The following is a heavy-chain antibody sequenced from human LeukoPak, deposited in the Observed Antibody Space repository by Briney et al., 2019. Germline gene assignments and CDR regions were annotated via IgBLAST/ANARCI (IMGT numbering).Heavy chain of an antibody. D-gene: IGHD2-21*02. V-gene: IGHV3-74*01. CDR1: GFPFRSYW. J-gene: IGHJ4*02. Sequence: GSLRLSCAASGFPFRSYWLHWVRQAPGKGLVWVARLNSDGSSTSYADSVKGRFTISRDNAKNTLYLQMNSLRAEDTAVYYCARSSRGDAINFDYWGQGTLVTVSS. CDR2: LNSDGSST. CDR3: ARSSRGDAINFDY.